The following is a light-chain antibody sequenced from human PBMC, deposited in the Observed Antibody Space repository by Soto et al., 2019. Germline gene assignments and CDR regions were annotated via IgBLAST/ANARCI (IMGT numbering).Light chain of an antibody. V-gene: IGKV1-5*01. J-gene: IGKJ1*01. CDR3: QQYNNYFSWT. Sequence: DIQMNQSPSTLSASVGDRVTITCRASQSISILLAWYQQKPGKAPNILIYDASTLVSGVPSRFSGSGSWTEFTLTISSLQPDDVGPYYCQQYNNYFSWTFGQGTKVEIK. CDR2: DAS. CDR1: QSISIL.